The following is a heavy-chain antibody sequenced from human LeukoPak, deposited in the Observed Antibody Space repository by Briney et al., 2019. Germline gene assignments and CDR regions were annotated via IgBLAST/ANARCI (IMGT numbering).Heavy chain of an antibody. CDR2: INHSGST. D-gene: IGHD3-22*01. J-gene: IGHJ5*02. V-gene: IGHV4-34*01. Sequence: NSSETLSLTCAVYGGSFSGYYWSWIRQPPGKGLEWIGEINHSGSTNYNPSLKSRVTISVDTSKNQFSLKLSSVTAADTAVYYCASSGYSGWFDPWGQGTLVTVSS. CDR1: GGSFSGYY. CDR3: ASSGYSGWFDP.